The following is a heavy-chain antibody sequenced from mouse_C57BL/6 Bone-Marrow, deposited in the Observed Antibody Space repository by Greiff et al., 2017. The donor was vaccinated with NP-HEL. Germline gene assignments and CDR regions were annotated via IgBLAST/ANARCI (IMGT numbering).Heavy chain of an antibody. CDR2: IDPSDSYT. CDR3: ARVELTGTDWYFDV. V-gene: IGHV1-69*01. Sequence: VQLQQPGAELVMPGASVKLSCKASGYTFTSYWMHWVKQRPGQGLEWIGEIDPSDSYTNYNQKFKGKSTLTVDKSSSTAYMQLSSLTSEDSAVYYCARVELTGTDWYFDVWGTGTTVTVSS. J-gene: IGHJ1*03. D-gene: IGHD4-1*01. CDR1: GYTFTSYW.